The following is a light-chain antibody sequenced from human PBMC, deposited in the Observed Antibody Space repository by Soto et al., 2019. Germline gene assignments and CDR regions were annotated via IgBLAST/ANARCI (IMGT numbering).Light chain of an antibody. CDR2: GNS. V-gene: IGLV1-40*01. J-gene: IGLJ3*02. CDR3: QSYDSSLSGGV. CDR1: SSNIGAGYD. Sequence: QYVLTQPPSVSGAPGQRVTISCTGSSSNIGAGYDVHWYQQLPGTAPKLLISGNSNRPSGVPDRFSGSKSGTSASLAITGLQAEDEADYYCQSYDSSLSGGVFGGGTKLTVL.